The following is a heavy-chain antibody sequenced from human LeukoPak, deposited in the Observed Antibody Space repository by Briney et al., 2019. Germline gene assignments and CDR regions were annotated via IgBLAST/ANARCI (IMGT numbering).Heavy chain of an antibody. J-gene: IGHJ3*02. CDR1: GGTFSSYA. D-gene: IGHD1-26*01. CDR3: ARVESGSYYPGGAFDI. V-gene: IGHV1-69*01. Sequence: GASVKVSCKASGGTFSSYAISWVRQAPGQGLEWMGGIIPIFGTANYAQKFQGRVTITADESTSTAYMELSSLRSEDTAVYYCARVESGSYYPGGAFDIWGQGTMDTVSS. CDR2: IIPIFGTA.